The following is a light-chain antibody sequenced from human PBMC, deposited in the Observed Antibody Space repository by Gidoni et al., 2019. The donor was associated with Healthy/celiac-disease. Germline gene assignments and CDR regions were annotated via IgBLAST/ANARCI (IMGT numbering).Light chain of an antibody. CDR1: QSISSC. Sequence: DIQLTHSPSTLSASVGDRVTIPCRASQSISSCLAWYQQKPGKAPKLLIYKASSLESGVPSRFSGRGSGTEITLTSSSLQPDDCANYYWQQYNSYTITFGQGTRLEIK. J-gene: IGKJ5*01. V-gene: IGKV1-5*03. CDR3: QQYNSYTIT. CDR2: KAS.